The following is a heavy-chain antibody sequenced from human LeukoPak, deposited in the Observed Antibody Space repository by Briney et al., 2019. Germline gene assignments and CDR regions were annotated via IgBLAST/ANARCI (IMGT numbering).Heavy chain of an antibody. D-gene: IGHD3-3*01. V-gene: IGHV3-21*01. Sequence: GGSLRLSCAASGFTFSSYSMNWVRQAPGKGLEWVSSISSSSSYIYYADSVKGRFTISRDNAKNSLYLQMNSLRTEDTAVYYCARDRDYDFWSGYYFSLFNGYWDYMDVWGKGTTVTVSS. CDR3: ARDRDYDFWSGYYFSLFNGYWDYMDV. CDR2: ISSSSSYI. J-gene: IGHJ6*03. CDR1: GFTFSSYS.